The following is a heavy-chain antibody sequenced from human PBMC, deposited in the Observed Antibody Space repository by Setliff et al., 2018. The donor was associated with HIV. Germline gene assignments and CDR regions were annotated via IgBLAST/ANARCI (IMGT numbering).Heavy chain of an antibody. J-gene: IGHJ4*02. CDR3: ARAYVSEWIQVWFDY. V-gene: IGHV3-7*03. CDR1: GFNFNDYG. D-gene: IGHD3-16*01. CDR2: IKGNGNEV. Sequence: AGGSLRLSCAASGFNFNDYGMHWVRQAPGRGLEWVASIKGNGNEVYYLTSVKGRFTISRDNAKNSLYLQMNRLRVEDTAVYYCARAYVSEWIQVWFDYWGQGTLVTVSS.